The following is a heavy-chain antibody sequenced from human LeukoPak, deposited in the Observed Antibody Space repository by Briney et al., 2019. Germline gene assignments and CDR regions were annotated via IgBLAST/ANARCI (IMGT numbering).Heavy chain of an antibody. CDR1: GYGFTSYW. CDR2: IDPSDSYT. D-gene: IGHD6-19*01. CDR3: ARHWYSRGYNEFDY. J-gene: IGHJ4*02. Sequence: GESLKISCKGSGYGFTSYWICWVRQMPGKGLEWMGRIDPSDSYTNYSPSFQGHVTISADKSISTASLQWSSLKASDTAMYYCARHWYSRGYNEFDYWGQGTLVTVSS. V-gene: IGHV5-10-1*01.